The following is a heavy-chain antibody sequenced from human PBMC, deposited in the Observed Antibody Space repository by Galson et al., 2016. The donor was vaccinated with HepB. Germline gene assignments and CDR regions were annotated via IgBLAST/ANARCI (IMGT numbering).Heavy chain of an antibody. CDR1: GFTFTSYA. V-gene: IGHV3-11*06. J-gene: IGHJ4*02. CDR3: ARAGYYDSSGYSDFFDY. CDR2: ISPSSSYT. D-gene: IGHD3-22*01. Sequence: LRLSCAASGFTFTSYAMSWVRQAPGEGLEWISYISPSSSYTNYADSVRGRFTISRDNAKNSLSLQMNTLRAEDTAVYYCARAGYYDSSGYSDFFDYWGQGTLVTVSS.